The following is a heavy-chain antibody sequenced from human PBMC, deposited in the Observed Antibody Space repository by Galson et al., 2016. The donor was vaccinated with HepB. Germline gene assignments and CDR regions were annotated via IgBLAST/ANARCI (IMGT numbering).Heavy chain of an antibody. CDR2: IHYTGRT. CDR3: ARGVGRSLGY. D-gene: IGHD4-17*01. J-gene: IGHJ4*02. Sequence: LSLTCSVSGGSISNYYWSWVRQPPGKGLEWIGYIHYTGRTDYNASLNSRVTISLDMSKNQFSLKLTSMTAADSATYYCARGVGRSLGYWGQGTRVTVSS. V-gene: IGHV4-59*08. CDR1: GGSISNYY.